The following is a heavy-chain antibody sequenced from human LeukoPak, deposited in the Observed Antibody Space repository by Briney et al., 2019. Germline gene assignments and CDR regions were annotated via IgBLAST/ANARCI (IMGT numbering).Heavy chain of an antibody. J-gene: IGHJ5*02. CDR2: IYYSGST. CDR3: ARDGYDFSFDP. D-gene: IGHD3-3*01. CDR1: GGSISSYY. V-gene: IGHV4-59*01. Sequence: PSETLSLTCTVSGGSISSYYWSWIRQPPGKGLEWIGYIYYSGSTNYNPSLNGRVTISVDTSKNQFSLKVNSVTAADTAVYYCARDGYDFSFDPWGQGTLVTVSS.